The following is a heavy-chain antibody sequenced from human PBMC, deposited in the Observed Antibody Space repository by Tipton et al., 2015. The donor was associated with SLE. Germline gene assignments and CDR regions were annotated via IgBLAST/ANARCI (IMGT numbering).Heavy chain of an antibody. Sequence: SLRLSCVASGFTFNNYWMNWVRQAPGKGLVWVSRITSDGSTTAYADSVKGRFTISRDNAKNSLYLQMNSLRPEDTALYYCAKAPFEKGPYYYYYYMDVWGRGTTVTVSS. D-gene: IGHD3-9*01. CDR2: ITSDGSTT. CDR1: GFTFNNYW. J-gene: IGHJ6*03. CDR3: AKAPFEKGPYYYYYYMDV. V-gene: IGHV3-74*01.